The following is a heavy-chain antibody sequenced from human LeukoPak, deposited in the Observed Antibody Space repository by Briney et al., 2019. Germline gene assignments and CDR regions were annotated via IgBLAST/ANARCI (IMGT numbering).Heavy chain of an antibody. CDR2: ISAYNGNT. D-gene: IGHD2-15*01. J-gene: IGHJ4*02. Sequence: GASVKVSCKASGYTFTSYGISWVRRAPGQGLEWMGWISAYNGNTNYAQKLQGRVTMTTDTSTSTAYMELRSLRSDDTAVYYCAREGDCSGGSCYVGLWDYWGQGTLVTVSS. CDR3: AREGDCSGGSCYVGLWDY. CDR1: GYTFTSYG. V-gene: IGHV1-18*01.